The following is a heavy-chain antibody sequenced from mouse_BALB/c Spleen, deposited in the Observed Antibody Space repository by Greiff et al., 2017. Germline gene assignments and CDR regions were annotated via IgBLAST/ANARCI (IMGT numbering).Heavy chain of an antibody. J-gene: IGHJ2*01. CDR2: IDPENGDT. CDR3: NAWGGNYFPFDY. V-gene: IGHV14-4*02. CDR1: GFNIKDYY. Sequence: VQLKQSGAELVRSGASVKLSCTASGFNIKDYYMHWVKQRPEQGLEWTGWIDPENGDTEYAPKFQGKATMTADTSSNTAYLQLSSLTSEGTAVYYCNAWGGNYFPFDYWGQGTTLTVSS. D-gene: IGHD2-1*01.